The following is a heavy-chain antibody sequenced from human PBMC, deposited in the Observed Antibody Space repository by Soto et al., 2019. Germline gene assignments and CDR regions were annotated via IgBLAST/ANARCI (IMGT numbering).Heavy chain of an antibody. Sequence: EVQLVESGGGLVQPGGSLRLSCVGSGFTFSDHYIDWVRQAPGKGLEWVGRIRKQANIYTTHYAASVKGRFTISRDDPKQSRCLQMNSLKTEDTAVYFCARSGSSTSCYDYWGQGTLVTFSS. V-gene: IGHV3-72*01. D-gene: IGHD2-2*01. CDR2: IRKQANIYTT. J-gene: IGHJ4*02. CDR3: ARSGSSTSCYDY. CDR1: GFTFSDHY.